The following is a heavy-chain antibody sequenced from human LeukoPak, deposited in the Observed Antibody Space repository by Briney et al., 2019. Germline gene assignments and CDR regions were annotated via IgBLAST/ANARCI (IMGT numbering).Heavy chain of an antibody. CDR1: GYTFTRHW. Sequence: GESLKISCKASGYTFTRHWIGWVRQMPGKGLEWMGVIYPDDSDTRYSPSFQGQVTISADKSITTAYLQWSSLQASDTAMYYCATVPVAGSPFDYWGQGTLDTVSS. J-gene: IGHJ4*02. CDR2: IYPDDSDT. V-gene: IGHV5-51*01. D-gene: IGHD1-14*01. CDR3: ATVPVAGSPFDY.